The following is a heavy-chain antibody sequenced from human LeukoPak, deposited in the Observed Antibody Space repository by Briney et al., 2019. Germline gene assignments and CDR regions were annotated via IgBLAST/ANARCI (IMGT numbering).Heavy chain of an antibody. CDR3: ARGFRYYYDSSGYPN. CDR2: INHSGST. D-gene: IGHD3-22*01. Sequence: SETLSLTCAVYGGSFSDYYWSWIRQPPGKGLEWIGEINHSGSTNYNPSLKSRVTISVDTSKNQFSLKLSSVTAADTAVYYCARGFRYYYDSSGYPNWGQGTLVTVSS. J-gene: IGHJ4*02. CDR1: GGSFSDYY. V-gene: IGHV4-34*01.